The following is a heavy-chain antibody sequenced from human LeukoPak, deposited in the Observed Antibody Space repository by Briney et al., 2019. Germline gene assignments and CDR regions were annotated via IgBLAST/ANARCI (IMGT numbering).Heavy chain of an antibody. V-gene: IGHV4-31*03. CDR1: GGSISSGASD. D-gene: IGHD3-22*01. J-gene: IGHJ2*01. Sequence: KALETLSLTCTVSGGSISSGASDWGWIRQHPKRGLEWVGYINHSGSTYYNPSLGSRVTMSVDTSKNQFSLKLSSVTAADSAVYYCARAARQGFTMIVVPFFYFDLWGRGTLVTVSS. CDR2: INHSGST. CDR3: ARAARQGFTMIVVPFFYFDL.